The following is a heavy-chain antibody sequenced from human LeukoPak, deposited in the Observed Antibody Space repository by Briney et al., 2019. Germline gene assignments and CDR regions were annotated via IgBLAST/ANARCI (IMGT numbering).Heavy chain of an antibody. Sequence: PSETLSLTCTVSGGSISSYYWSWIRQPPGKGLEWIGYIYYSGSTNYNPSLKSRVTISADTSKNQFSLKLSSVTAADTAVYYCARGIVGATRGFDYWGQGTLVTVSS. J-gene: IGHJ4*02. V-gene: IGHV4-59*01. CDR2: IYYSGST. CDR3: ARGIVGATRGFDY. CDR1: GGSISSYY. D-gene: IGHD1-26*01.